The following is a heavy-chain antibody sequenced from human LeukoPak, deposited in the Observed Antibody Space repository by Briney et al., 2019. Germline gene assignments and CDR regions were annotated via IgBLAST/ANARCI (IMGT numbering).Heavy chain of an antibody. Sequence: GASVKVSCKASGYTFNSYGISWVRQAPGQGLEWMGWISAYNGNTNYAQKLQGRVTMTTDTSTSTAYMELRSLRSDDTAVYYCARGSPGIAAAADDYWGQGTLVTVSS. J-gene: IGHJ4*02. V-gene: IGHV1-18*01. CDR2: ISAYNGNT. CDR1: GYTFNSYG. CDR3: ARGSPGIAAAADDY. D-gene: IGHD6-13*01.